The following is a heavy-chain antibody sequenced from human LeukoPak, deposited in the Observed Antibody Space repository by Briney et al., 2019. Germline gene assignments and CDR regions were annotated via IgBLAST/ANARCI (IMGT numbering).Heavy chain of an antibody. V-gene: IGHV3-7*01. D-gene: IGHD5-12*01. CDR2: IKQDGSEK. CDR3: ARAGYSGYDYSGHSSSWVSPVGYFDY. CDR1: GFTFSSYW. J-gene: IGHJ4*02. Sequence: PGGSLRLSCGASGFTFSSYWMSWVRQAPGKGLEWVANIKQDGSEKYYVDSEKGRFTISRDNSKNTLYLQMNSLRAEDTAVYYCARAGYSGYDYSGHSSSWVSPVGYFDYWGQGTLVTVSS.